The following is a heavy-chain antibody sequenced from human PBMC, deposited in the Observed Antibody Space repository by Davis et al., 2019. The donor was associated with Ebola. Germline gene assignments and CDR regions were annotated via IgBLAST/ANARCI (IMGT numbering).Heavy chain of an antibody. D-gene: IGHD6-19*01. CDR2: IAGSGGST. CDR1: GFTFSSYA. Sequence: GGSLRLSCAASGFTFSSYAMNWVRQAPGKGLEWVSAIAGSGGSTYHADSVKGRFTISRDNSKNTLYLQMNSLRAEDTAVYYCARDEGYSSGWYVVGGDYWGQGTLVTVSS. V-gene: IGHV3-23*01. J-gene: IGHJ4*02. CDR3: ARDEGYSSGWYVVGGDY.